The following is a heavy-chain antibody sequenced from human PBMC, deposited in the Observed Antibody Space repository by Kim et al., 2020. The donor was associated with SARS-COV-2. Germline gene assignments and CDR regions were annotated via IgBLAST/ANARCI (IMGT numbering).Heavy chain of an antibody. CDR1: GGSISSSSYY. Sequence: SETLSLTCTVSGGSISSSSYYWGWIRQPPGKGLEWIGSIYYSGSTYYNPSLKSRVTISVDTSKNQFSLKLSSVTAADTAVYYCARASPIPAAIWGDAVDIWGQGTMVTVSS. CDR2: IYYSGST. J-gene: IGHJ3*02. D-gene: IGHD2-2*02. V-gene: IGHV4-39*07. CDR3: ARASPIPAAIWGDAVDI.